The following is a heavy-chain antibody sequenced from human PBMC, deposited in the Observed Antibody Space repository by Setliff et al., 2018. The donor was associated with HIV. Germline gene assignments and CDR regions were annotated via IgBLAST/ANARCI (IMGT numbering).Heavy chain of an antibody. D-gene: IGHD1-26*01. CDR2: IYYTGST. CDR3: ARAAYSGTYLWEPATDL. Sequence: KTSETLSLTCSVSGASISSSSYYWGWIRQPPGKGLEWIVSIYYTGSTYYNPSLKSRVTISVDTSKNQLSLNLSSVTAADTAVYYCARAAYSGTYLWEPATDLWGRGTLVTVSS. V-gene: IGHV4-39*01. CDR1: GASISSSSYY. J-gene: IGHJ2*01.